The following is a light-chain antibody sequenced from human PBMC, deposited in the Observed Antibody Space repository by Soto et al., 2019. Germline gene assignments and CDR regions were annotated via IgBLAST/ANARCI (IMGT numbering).Light chain of an antibody. V-gene: IGKV3-20*01. Sequence: EIVLTQSPGTLSLSPGERATLSCRASQCVSSSYLAWYQQKPGQAPRLLIYGASSRATGIPDRFSGSGSGTDFTLTISRLEPEDFAVYYCQQYGSSTFTFGPGTKVDIK. CDR3: QQYGSSTFT. J-gene: IGKJ3*01. CDR1: QCVSSSY. CDR2: GAS.